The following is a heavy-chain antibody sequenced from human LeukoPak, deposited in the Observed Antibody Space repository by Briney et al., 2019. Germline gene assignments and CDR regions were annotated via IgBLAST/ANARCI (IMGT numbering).Heavy chain of an antibody. J-gene: IGHJ3*02. CDR3: ARDRSSGWIDAFDI. V-gene: IGHV4-4*08. CDR2: IYTSGST. D-gene: IGHD6-19*01. CDR1: GGSISSYY. Sequence: SETLSLTCTVSGGSISSYYWSWIRQPPGKGLEWIGRIYTSGSTNYNPSLKSRVTISVDTSKNQFSLKLSSVTAADTAVYYCARDRSSGWIDAFDIWGQGTMVTVSS.